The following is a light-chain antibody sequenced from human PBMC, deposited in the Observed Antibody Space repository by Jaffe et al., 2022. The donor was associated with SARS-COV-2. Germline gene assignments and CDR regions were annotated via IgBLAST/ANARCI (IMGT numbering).Light chain of an antibody. J-gene: IGLJ1*01. CDR3: AAWDRVLSAAV. Sequence: QSVLTQPPSISAAPGQKVTISCSGSSSNIGDNYVSWYQQFPGTPPKLLIYENDKRPSGTPDRFSGSKSGTSGTLDISGLQTGDEAHYYCAAWDRVLSAAVFGAGTKVSVL. CDR1: SSNIGDNY. V-gene: IGLV1-51*01. CDR2: END.